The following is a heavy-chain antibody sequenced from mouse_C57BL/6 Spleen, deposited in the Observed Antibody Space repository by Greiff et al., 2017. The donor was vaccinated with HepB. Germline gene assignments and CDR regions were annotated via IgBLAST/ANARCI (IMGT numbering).Heavy chain of an antibody. Sequence: VQLQQSGAELVRPGTSVKVSCKASGYAFTNYLIEWVKQRPGQGLEWIGVINPGSGGTNYNEKFKGKATLTADKSSSTAYMQLSSLTSEDSAVYFCARSTVTTGFDYWGQGTTLTVSS. V-gene: IGHV1-54*01. D-gene: IGHD2-2*01. J-gene: IGHJ2*01. CDR1: GYAFTNYL. CDR2: INPGSGGT. CDR3: ARSTVTTGFDY.